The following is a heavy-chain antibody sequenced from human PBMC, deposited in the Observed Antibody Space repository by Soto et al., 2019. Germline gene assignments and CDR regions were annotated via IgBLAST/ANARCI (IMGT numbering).Heavy chain of an antibody. Sequence: PGESLKISCKGSGYSFTSYWIGWVRQMPGKGLEWMGIIYPGDSDTRYSPSFQGQVTISADKSISTAYLQWSSLKASDTAVYYCAREFPYYVSSDSYLDYWGQGALVTVSP. V-gene: IGHV5-51*01. J-gene: IGHJ4*02. CDR3: AREFPYYVSSDSYLDY. D-gene: IGHD3-16*01. CDR2: IYPGDSDT. CDR1: GYSFTSYW.